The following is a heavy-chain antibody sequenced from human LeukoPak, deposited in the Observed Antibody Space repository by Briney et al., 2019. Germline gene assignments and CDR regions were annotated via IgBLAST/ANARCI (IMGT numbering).Heavy chain of an antibody. V-gene: IGHV3-30*19. CDR3: ARDYYYDSSHYYGMDV. D-gene: IGHD3-22*01. CDR2: ISYDGSNK. J-gene: IGHJ6*02. Sequence: PGGSLRLSCAASGFAFSTYGMHWVRQAPGKGLEWVAVISYDGSNKYYADSVKGRFTISRDNSKNTLYLQMNSLRAEDTAVYYCARDYYYDSSHYYGMDVWGQGTTVTVSS. CDR1: GFAFSTYG.